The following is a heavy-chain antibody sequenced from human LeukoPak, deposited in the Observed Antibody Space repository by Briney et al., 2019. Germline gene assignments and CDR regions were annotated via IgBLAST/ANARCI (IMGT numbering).Heavy chain of an antibody. Sequence: GRSLRLSCAASGFTFSSYGMHWVRQAPGKGLEWVAVIWYDGSNKYYADSVKGRFTISRDNSKNTLYLQMNSLRAEDTAVYYCARDVHDSSGYDYWGQGTLVTVSS. D-gene: IGHD3-22*01. CDR2: IWYDGSNK. CDR3: ARDVHDSSGYDY. CDR1: GFTFSSYG. V-gene: IGHV3-33*01. J-gene: IGHJ4*02.